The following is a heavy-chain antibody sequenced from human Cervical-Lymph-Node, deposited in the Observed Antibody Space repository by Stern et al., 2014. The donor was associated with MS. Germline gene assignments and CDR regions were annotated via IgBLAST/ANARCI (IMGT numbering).Heavy chain of an antibody. Sequence: VQLVESGAEVRKPGSSVKVSCKASGDTFGTYTFSWVRQAPGQGLEWMGGIIPMFGTANYAQKFQGTVTITADESTNTAYMELSSLRSEDTAVYYCVREGKGRDGYNNPFDHWGQGTLVTVSS. D-gene: IGHD5-24*01. CDR1: GDTFGTYT. CDR2: IIPMFGTA. J-gene: IGHJ4*02. CDR3: VREGKGRDGYNNPFDH. V-gene: IGHV1-69*01.